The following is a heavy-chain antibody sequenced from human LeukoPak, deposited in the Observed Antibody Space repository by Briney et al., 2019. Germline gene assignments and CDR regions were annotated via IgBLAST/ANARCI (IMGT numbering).Heavy chain of an antibody. CDR3: ARDLWNFYDDSGYNRDFDS. Sequence: GASVKVSCKATSRISWVRQAPGQGLAGMGWIGTYGGDTYYAQKFQGRITVTTDTSTSTVYMELRNLRSDDTAVYYCARDLWNFYDDSGYNRDFDSWGQGTLVTVSS. CDR2: IGTYGGDT. D-gene: IGHD3-22*01. V-gene: IGHV1-18*01. J-gene: IGHJ5*01. CDR1: TSR.